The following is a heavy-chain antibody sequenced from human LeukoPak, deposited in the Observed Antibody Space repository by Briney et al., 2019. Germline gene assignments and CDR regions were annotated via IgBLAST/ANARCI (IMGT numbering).Heavy chain of an antibody. V-gene: IGHV4-4*02. CDR1: GVSISSSEW. Sequence: NASETLSLTGAVSGVSISSSEWWIWVRQPPGQGLEWIGEIHRDGRTKYNPSLKSRVTISVDTSKNQFSLKLSSVTAADTAVFYCARLPEPGIAAAGAFDYWGQGTLVTVSS. CDR2: IHRDGRT. CDR3: ARLPEPGIAAAGAFDY. D-gene: IGHD6-13*01. J-gene: IGHJ4*02.